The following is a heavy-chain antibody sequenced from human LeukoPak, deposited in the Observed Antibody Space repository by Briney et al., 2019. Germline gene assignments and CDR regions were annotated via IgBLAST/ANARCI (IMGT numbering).Heavy chain of an antibody. J-gene: IGHJ4*02. D-gene: IGHD5-12*01. CDR2: IYYSGST. CDR1: GGSISSYY. CDR3: ARHGGYSGYYDY. V-gene: IGHV4-59*08. Sequence: SGTLSLTCTVSGGSISSYYWSWIRQPPGKGLEWIGYIYYSGSTNYNPSLKSRVTISVDTSKNQFSLKLSSVTAADTAVYYCARHGGYSGYYDYWGQGTLVTVSS.